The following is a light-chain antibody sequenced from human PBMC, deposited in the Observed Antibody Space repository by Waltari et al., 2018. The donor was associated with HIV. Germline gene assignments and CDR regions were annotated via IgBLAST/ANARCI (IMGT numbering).Light chain of an antibody. CDR1: QSIHNY. CDR2: AAS. V-gene: IGKV1-39*01. Sequence: DIQMTQSPSSLSASIGDRVPITCRASQSIHNYLNCYQQRPAEAPKFRIYAASCLNSGVPSRFSGSGSAADFTLTISRLQPEDFATYYCQQSYITPIPFGGGTNVAMK. J-gene: IGKJ4*01. CDR3: QQSYITPIP.